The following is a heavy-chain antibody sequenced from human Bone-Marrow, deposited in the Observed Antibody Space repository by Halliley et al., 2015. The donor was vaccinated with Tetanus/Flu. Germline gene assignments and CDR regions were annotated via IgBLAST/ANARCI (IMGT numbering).Heavy chain of an antibody. CDR1: GGSINSGGFY. J-gene: IGHJ5*01. CDR3: ARGGLQAFDS. V-gene: IGHV4-31*03. D-gene: IGHD3-10*01. CDR2: IFYTGHT. Sequence: TLSLTCTVSGGSINSGGFYWTWIRQHPGKGLEWIGYIFYTGHTYYNPSLRSRLTISPDTSENQFSLNLRSVTAADTAVYYCARGGLQAFDSWGQGTLVTVSS.